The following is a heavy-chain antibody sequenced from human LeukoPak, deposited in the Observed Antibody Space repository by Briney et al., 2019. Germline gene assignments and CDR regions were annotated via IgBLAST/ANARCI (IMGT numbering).Heavy chain of an antibody. CDR2: MNPNSGNT. D-gene: IGHD3-3*01. CDR1: GYTFTSYD. CDR3: ARGGRQHYDFWSGYTNPYYYGMDV. Sequence: ASVKVSCKASGYTFTSYDINWVRQATGQGLEWMGWMNPNSGNTGYAQKFQGRVTMTRNTSISTAYMELSSLRSEDTAVYYCARGGRQHYDFWSGYTNPYYYGMDVWGQGTTVTVSS. J-gene: IGHJ6*02. V-gene: IGHV1-8*01.